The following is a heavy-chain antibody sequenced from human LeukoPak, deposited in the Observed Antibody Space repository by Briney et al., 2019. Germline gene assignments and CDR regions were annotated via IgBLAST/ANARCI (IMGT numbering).Heavy chain of an antibody. Sequence: PSETLSLTCTVSGGSISSYGYYWGWIRQPPGKGLEWIGSMYYSGSTYYNSSLKSRVAISVDTSKNLFSLKLSSVTAADTAMYYCAGDQRGSYFQYNWFDPWGQGTLVTVSS. CDR3: AGDQRGSYFQYNWFDP. J-gene: IGHJ5*02. V-gene: IGHV4-39*07. CDR2: MYYSGST. CDR1: GGSISSYGYY. D-gene: IGHD1-26*01.